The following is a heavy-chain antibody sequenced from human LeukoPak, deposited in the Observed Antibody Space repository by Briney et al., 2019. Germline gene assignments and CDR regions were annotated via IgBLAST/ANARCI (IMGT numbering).Heavy chain of an antibody. J-gene: IGHJ4*02. CDR3: ARGLGYCSGGTCPNDH. CDR2: ISDFNGLT. Sequence: ASVKVSCKTSGYTLTDFGLSWVRQAPGQGLEWMGWISDFNGLTKYAQKLQDRVTMTTDASTSTAYMELRSLTSDDTAIYYCARGLGYCSGGTCPNDHWGQGTLVTVSS. V-gene: IGHV1-18*01. CDR1: GYTLTDFG. D-gene: IGHD2-15*01.